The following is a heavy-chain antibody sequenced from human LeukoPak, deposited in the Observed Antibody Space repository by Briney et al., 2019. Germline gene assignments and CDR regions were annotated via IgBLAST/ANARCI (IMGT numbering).Heavy chain of an antibody. J-gene: IGHJ4*02. V-gene: IGHV3-21*01. CDR1: GFTFSSYS. D-gene: IGHD3-10*01. Sequence: GGSLRLSCAASGFTFSSYSMNWVRQAPGKGLEWVSSISSSSSYIYYADSVKGRFTISRDNAKNSLYLQMNSLRAEDTAVYYCAREKGFGESPDDYWGQGTLVTVSS. CDR3: AREKGFGESPDDY. CDR2: ISSSSSYI.